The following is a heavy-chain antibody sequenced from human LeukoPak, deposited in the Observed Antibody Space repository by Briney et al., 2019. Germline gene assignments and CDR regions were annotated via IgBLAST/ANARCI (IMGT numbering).Heavy chain of an antibody. CDR1: GGSIRSYY. D-gene: IGHD2-15*01. V-gene: IGHV4-59*08. CDR2: IYYSGST. Sequence: SETLSLTCTVSGGSIRSYYWSWIRQPPGKGLEWIGYIYYSGSTNYNPSLKSRVTISVDTSKNQFSLKLSSVTAADTAVYYCARLPYCSGGSCRVSWGQGTLVTVSS. CDR3: ARLPYCSGGSCRVS. J-gene: IGHJ5*02.